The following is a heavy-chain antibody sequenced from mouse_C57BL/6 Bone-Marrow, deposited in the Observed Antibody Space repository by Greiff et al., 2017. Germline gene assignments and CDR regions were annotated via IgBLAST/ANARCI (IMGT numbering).Heavy chain of an antibody. J-gene: IGHJ4*01. D-gene: IGHD2-4*01. V-gene: IGHV1-64*01. Sequence: LQQPGAELVQPGASVKLSCKASGYTFTNYWMHWVKQRPGQGLEWIGMMHPNGGSPDYNEKFKSEATLSVDKSSRTAYMELSSLTSEDSAVYYCARSYDYDDYTMDYWGQGTSVTVSS. CDR2: MHPNGGSP. CDR3: ARSYDYDDYTMDY. CDR1: GYTFTNYW.